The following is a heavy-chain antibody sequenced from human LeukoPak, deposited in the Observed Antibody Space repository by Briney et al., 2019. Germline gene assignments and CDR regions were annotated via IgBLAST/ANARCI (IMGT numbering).Heavy chain of an antibody. CDR1: GGSFSGYY. CDR3: ASPSGSYLLGFDY. CDR2: INHSGST. V-gene: IGHV4-34*01. D-gene: IGHD1-26*01. J-gene: IGHJ4*02. Sequence: PSETLSLTCAVYGGSFSGYYWSWIRQPPGEGLEWIGEINHSGSTNYNPSLKSRVTISVDTSKNQFSLKLSSVTAADTAVYYCASPSGSYLLGFDYWGQGTLVTVSS.